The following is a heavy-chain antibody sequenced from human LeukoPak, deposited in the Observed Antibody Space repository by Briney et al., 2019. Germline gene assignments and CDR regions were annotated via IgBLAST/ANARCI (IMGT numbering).Heavy chain of an antibody. J-gene: IGHJ4*02. CDR3: TRGAPGHLQTFDY. CDR2: IYYSGST. Sequence: SETLSLTCTVSGGSISSDDCSWIRQPPGKGLEWIGYIYYSGSTNYKPSLKSRVTISLDTSKNQFSLKLSSVTAADTAVYYCTRGAPGHLQTFDYWGQGTLVTVSS. V-gene: IGHV4-59*01. CDR1: GGSISSDD.